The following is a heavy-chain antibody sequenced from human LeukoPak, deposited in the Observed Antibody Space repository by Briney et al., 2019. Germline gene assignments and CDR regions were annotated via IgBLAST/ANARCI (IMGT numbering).Heavy chain of an antibody. D-gene: IGHD6-6*01. V-gene: IGHV1-8*02. CDR1: GGTFSSYA. CDR2: MNHNSGNT. J-gene: IGHJ5*02. CDR3: ARGRIAARGTWSDP. Sequence: ASVKVSCKASGGTFSSYAISWVRQATGQGLEWMGWMNHNSGNTGYAQKFQGRVTMTRNTSISTAYMELSSLRSEDTAVYYCARGRIAARGTWSDPWGQGTLVTVSS.